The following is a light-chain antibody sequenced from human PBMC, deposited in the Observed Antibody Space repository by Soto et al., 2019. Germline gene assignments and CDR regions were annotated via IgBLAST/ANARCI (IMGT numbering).Light chain of an antibody. CDR1: SSDLSAFNY. CDR3: TSYTSSSTLVV. J-gene: IGLJ2*01. CDR2: EVS. V-gene: IGLV2-14*01. Sequence: QSALTQPASVSGSPGQSITISCTGTSSDLSAFNYVSWYRHHPGKAPKLMIYEVSNRPSGVSNRFSGSKSGNTASLTISGLQAEDEADYYCTSYTSSSTLVVFGGGTKLTVL.